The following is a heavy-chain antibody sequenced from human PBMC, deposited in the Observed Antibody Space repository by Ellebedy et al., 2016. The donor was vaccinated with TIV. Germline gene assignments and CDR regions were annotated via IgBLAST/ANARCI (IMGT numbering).Heavy chain of an antibody. CDR2: ISRSGSAM. Sequence: GESLKISCGASGFTFSDYHMNWIRQAPGKEMEWVSHISRSGSAMYYADSVKGRFTISRDNSKNSLYLQMNSLRGEDTAVYYCTRDTGVGVTNFDYWGQGILVTVSS. CDR3: TRDTGVGVTNFDY. J-gene: IGHJ4*02. D-gene: IGHD1-26*01. CDR1: GFTFSDYH. V-gene: IGHV3-11*01.